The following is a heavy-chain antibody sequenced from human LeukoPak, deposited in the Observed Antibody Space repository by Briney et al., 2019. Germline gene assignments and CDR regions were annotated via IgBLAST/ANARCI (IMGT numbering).Heavy chain of an antibody. J-gene: IGHJ4*02. V-gene: IGHV4-34*01. Sequence: PSETLSLTCAVYGGSFSGYYWSWIRQPPGKGLEWIGEINHSGSTNYNPSLKSRVTISVDTSKNQFSLKLSSVTAADTAVYYCAGGLFYYDSSGYSNWGQGTLVTVSS. CDR1: GGSFSGYY. D-gene: IGHD3-22*01. CDR3: AGGLFYYDSSGYSN. CDR2: INHSGST.